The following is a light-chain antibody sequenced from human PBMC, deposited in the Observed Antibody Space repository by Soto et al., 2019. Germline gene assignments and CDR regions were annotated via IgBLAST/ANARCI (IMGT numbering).Light chain of an antibody. CDR2: DVN. V-gene: IGLV2-8*01. Sequence: QSALTQPPSASGSPGQSVAISCSGTSSDVGGYNYVSWYQQHPGKAPKLMIYDVNKRPSGVTDRFSGSKSGNTASLTVSGLQAEDEADYYCISYAGSNESAFGGGTKLTVL. CDR1: SSDVGGYNY. J-gene: IGLJ2*01. CDR3: ISYAGSNESA.